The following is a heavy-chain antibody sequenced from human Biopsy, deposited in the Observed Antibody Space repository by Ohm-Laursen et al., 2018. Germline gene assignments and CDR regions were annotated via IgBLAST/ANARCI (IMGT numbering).Heavy chain of an antibody. V-gene: IGHV3-9*01. D-gene: IGHD5-24*01. CDR1: GFNFDDFA. J-gene: IGHJ3*02. Sequence: SLRLSCIASGFNFDDFAMHWVRQTPGKGLEWVSGISWNSGRIAYADSVKGRFTISRDNAKNSLYLQMNSLRAEDTALYYCAKGQGPDGYNYGVDIWGQGTMLTVSS. CDR3: AKGQGPDGYNYGVDI. CDR2: ISWNSGRI.